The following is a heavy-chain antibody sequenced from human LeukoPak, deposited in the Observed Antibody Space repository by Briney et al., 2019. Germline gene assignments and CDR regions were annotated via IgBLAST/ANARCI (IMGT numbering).Heavy chain of an antibody. CDR1: GGSISSGGYY. J-gene: IGHJ4*02. Sequence: KPSETLSLTCTVSGGSISSGGYYWSWIRQHPGKGLEWIGYIYYSGSTYYNPSLKSRVTMSADTSKNQFSLKLSSVTAADTAVYLCARARSAAGNFDFWGQGTLVTVSS. CDR2: IYYSGST. CDR3: ARARSAAGNFDF. V-gene: IGHV4-31*03. D-gene: IGHD6-13*01.